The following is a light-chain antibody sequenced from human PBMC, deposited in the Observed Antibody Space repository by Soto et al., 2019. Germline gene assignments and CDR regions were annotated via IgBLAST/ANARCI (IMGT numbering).Light chain of an antibody. CDR2: GAS. J-gene: IGKJ5*01. CDR1: QSISST. Sequence: EVVMTQSPATLSVSPGERATLSCRASQSISSTLAWYQQKPGQAPRLLIYGASTRATGIPARFSGSGSGTEFTFTISSLQSEDFAVYYCQQYHNWPITFGQGTRLEIK. CDR3: QQYHNWPIT. V-gene: IGKV3-15*01.